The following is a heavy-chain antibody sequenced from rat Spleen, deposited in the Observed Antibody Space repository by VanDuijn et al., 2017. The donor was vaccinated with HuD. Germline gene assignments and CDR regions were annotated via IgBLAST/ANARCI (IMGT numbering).Heavy chain of an antibody. CDR3: ARHYGGYSEYVMDA. Sequence: EVQLVESGGGLVQPGRSLKLSCEASGFTFSNYGMHWIRQAPKKGLEWVASITFEGSSTYYGDSVKGRFTISRDNAKSTLYLQMDSLRSEDTATYYCARHYGGYSEYVMDAWGQGASVTVSS. CDR1: GFTFSNYG. J-gene: IGHJ4*01. D-gene: IGHD1-11*01. CDR2: ITFEGSST. V-gene: IGHV5-19*01.